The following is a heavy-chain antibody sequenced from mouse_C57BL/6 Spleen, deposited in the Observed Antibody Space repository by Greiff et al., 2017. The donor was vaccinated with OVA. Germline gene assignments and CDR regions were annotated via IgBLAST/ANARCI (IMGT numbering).Heavy chain of an antibody. CDR3: ARSENLSWYFDV. J-gene: IGHJ1*03. CDR1: GYTFTNYW. Sequence: VQRTPSGAELVRPGTSVKMSCKASGYTFTNYWIGWAKQRPGHGLEWIGDIYPGGGYTNYNEKFKGKATLTADKSSSTAYMQFSSLTSEDSAIYYCARSENLSWYFDVWGTGTTVTVSS. CDR2: IYPGGGYT. D-gene: IGHD1-1*01. V-gene: IGHV1-63*01.